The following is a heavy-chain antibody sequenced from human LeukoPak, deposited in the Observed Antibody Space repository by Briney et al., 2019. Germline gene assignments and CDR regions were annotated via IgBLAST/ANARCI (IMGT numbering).Heavy chain of an antibody. CDR3: ARGRQDVTMIVVVMTAVSYYLDV. J-gene: IGHJ6*03. CDR1: GGSFSGYY. CDR2: MNPSGST. V-gene: IGHV4-34*01. D-gene: IGHD3-22*01. Sequence: SETLSLTCAVYGGSFSGYYWTWIRQTPEKGLEWIGEMNPSGSTNYNPSLKSRVTISVDTSKNQFSLELSSVHAADTAVYYCARGRQDVTMIVVVMTAVSYYLDVWVKGTTVTVS.